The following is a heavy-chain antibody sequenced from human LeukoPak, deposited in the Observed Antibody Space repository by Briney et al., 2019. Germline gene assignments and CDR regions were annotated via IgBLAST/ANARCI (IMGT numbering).Heavy chain of an antibody. CDR2: INPTGGTT. J-gene: IGHJ4*02. D-gene: IGHD1-26*01. CDR3: VRGAGATTSFDY. V-gene: IGHV1-46*03. CDR1: GYNFTSYY. Sequence: ASVKVSCKASGYNFTSYYMHWVRQAPGQGLEWLGIINPTGGTTTYAQKFQGGVTMTRDTSTNTVYMELSSLRHEEPAVYYFVRGAGATTSFDYWGQGTMVTVSS.